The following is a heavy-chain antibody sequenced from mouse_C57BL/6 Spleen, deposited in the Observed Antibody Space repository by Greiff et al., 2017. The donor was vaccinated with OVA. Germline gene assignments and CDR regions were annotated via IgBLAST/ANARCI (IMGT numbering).Heavy chain of an antibody. CDR3: ARLYYGNSFAY. CDR1: GYTFTSYW. J-gene: IGHJ3*01. D-gene: IGHD2-1*01. V-gene: IGHV1-69*01. Sequence: QVQLQQPGAELVMPGASVKLSCKASGYTFTSYWMRWVKQRPGQGLEWIGEIDPSDSYTNYNQKFKGKSTLTVDKSSSTAYMQLSSLTSEDSAVYYCARLYYGNSFAYWGQGTLVTVSA. CDR2: IDPSDSYT.